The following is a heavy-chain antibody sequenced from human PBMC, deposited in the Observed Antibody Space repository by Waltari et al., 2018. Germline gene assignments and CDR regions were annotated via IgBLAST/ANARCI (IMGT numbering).Heavy chain of an antibody. J-gene: IGHJ4*02. D-gene: IGHD2-21*01. CDR2: FHTSGST. CDR1: GCSISSGQYY. Sequence: QVQLQESGPGLVEPSQTLSLTCTVSGCSISSGQYYWGWIRQPAGKGLEWIGRFHTSGSTEYSPSLRSRVTISIDTSKNQLSLRLTSVTAADTAVYYCARSAYCDGSTACDLVASWGQGKLVTISP. V-gene: IGHV4-61*02. CDR3: ARSAYCDGSTACDLVAS.